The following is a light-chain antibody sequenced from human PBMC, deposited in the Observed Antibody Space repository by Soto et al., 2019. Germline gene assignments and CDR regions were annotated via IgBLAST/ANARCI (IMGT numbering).Light chain of an antibody. CDR2: DVS. Sequence: QSALTQPRSVSGSPGQSVTISCTGTSSDVGVYNYVSWYQQHPGKAPKLMIYDVSKRPSGVPDRFSGSKSGNTASLTISGLQAEDEADYYCCSYAGSYPSYVFGTGTKVTVL. J-gene: IGLJ1*01. CDR3: CSYAGSYPSYV. CDR1: SSDVGVYNY. V-gene: IGLV2-11*01.